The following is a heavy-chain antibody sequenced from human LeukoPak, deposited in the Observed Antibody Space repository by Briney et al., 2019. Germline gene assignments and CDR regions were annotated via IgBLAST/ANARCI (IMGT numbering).Heavy chain of an antibody. Sequence: GGSLRLSCADSGFTFSSYAMSWVRQAPGKGLEWASAISGSGGSTYYADSVKGRFTISRDNSKNTLYLQMNSLRAEDTAVYYCARGEYYYDAHFDYWGQGTLVTVSS. V-gene: IGHV3-23*01. CDR2: ISGSGGST. D-gene: IGHD3-22*01. J-gene: IGHJ4*02. CDR3: ARGEYYYDAHFDY. CDR1: GFTFSSYA.